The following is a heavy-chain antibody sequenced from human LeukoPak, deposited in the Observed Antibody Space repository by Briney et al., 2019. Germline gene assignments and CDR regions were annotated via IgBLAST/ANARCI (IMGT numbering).Heavy chain of an antibody. D-gene: IGHD2-15*01. J-gene: IGHJ4*02. Sequence: SETLSLTCTVSGGSISTNSYYWGWIRQPPGKGLEWIGSVYYSGSTHYNPSLKSRVTVSVDTSKNQFSLKLSSVTAADTAVYYCAGHLGDVVVVAATHTAFDYWGQGTLVTVSS. CDR1: GGSISTNSYY. V-gene: IGHV4-39*01. CDR3: AGHLGDVVVVAATHTAFDY. CDR2: VYYSGST.